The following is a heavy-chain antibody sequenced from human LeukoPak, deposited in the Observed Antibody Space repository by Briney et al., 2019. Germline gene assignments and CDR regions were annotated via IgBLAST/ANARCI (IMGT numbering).Heavy chain of an antibody. V-gene: IGHV4-59*01. Sequence: PSETLSLTCTVSGGSISSYYWSWIRQPPGKGLEWIGYIYYSGSTNYNPSLKSRVTISVDTSKNQFSLRLSSVTDADTAVYYCARVTGYVMEDYFDYWGQGTLVTVSS. CDR2: IYYSGST. D-gene: IGHD6-13*01. CDR3: ARVTGYVMEDYFDY. CDR1: GGSISSYY. J-gene: IGHJ4*02.